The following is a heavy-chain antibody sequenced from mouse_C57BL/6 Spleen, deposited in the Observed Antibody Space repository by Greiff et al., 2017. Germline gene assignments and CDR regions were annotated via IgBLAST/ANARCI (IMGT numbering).Heavy chain of an antibody. CDR2: ISDGGSYT. CDR3: ARVEKSPFAY. CDR1: GFTFSSYA. J-gene: IGHJ3*01. V-gene: IGHV5-4*03. D-gene: IGHD1-3*01. Sequence: DVMLVESGGGLVKPGGSLKLSCAASGFTFSSYAMSWVRQTPEKRLEWVATISDGGSYTYYPDNVKGRFTISRDNAKNNLYLQMSHLKSEDTAMYYCARVEKSPFAYWGQGTLVTVSA.